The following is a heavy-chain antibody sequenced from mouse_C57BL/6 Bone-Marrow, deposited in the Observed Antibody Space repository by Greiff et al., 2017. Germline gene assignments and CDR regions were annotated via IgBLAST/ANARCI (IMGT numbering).Heavy chain of an antibody. CDR3: ARPITTRDYFDY. CDR1: GYTFTSYW. D-gene: IGHD1-2*01. Sequence: QVQLQQPGAELVKPGASVKLSCKASGYTFTSYWMHWVKQRPGQGLEWIGMIHPNSGSTNYNEKFKSKATLTVDKSSSTAYMQLSSLTSEDSAFYYCARPITTRDYFDYWGQGTTLTVSS. V-gene: IGHV1-64*01. CDR2: IHPNSGST. J-gene: IGHJ2*01.